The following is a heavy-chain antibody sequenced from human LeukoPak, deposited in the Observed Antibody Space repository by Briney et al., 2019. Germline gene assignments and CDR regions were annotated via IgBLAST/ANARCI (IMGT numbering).Heavy chain of an antibody. J-gene: IGHJ4*02. CDR1: GGSISSGSYY. CDR2: IYASGST. CDR3: ARDVNYCSGGSCYYYFDY. D-gene: IGHD2-15*01. V-gene: IGHV4-61*02. Sequence: SETLSLTCTVSGGSISSGSYYWSWIRQPAGKGLKWIGRIYASGSTNYNPSLKSRVTISVDTSKNQFSLKLSSVTAADTAVYYCARDVNYCSGGSCYYYFDYWGQGTLVTVSS.